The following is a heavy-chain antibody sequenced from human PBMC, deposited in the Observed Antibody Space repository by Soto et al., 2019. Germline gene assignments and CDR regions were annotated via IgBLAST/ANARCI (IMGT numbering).Heavy chain of an antibody. Sequence: QVQLVQSGAEVKKPGSSVKVSCKASGGTFSSYAISWVRQAPGQGLEWMGGIIPIFGTANYAQKYQGRVTSTADESTSTAYMELSRLRAEDTAVYYCGRDYDFWSGSDYYYYYGMDVWGQGNTVTVSS. CDR2: IIPIFGTA. CDR3: GRDYDFWSGSDYYYYYGMDV. CDR1: GGTFSSYA. D-gene: IGHD3-3*01. J-gene: IGHJ6*02. V-gene: IGHV1-69*01.